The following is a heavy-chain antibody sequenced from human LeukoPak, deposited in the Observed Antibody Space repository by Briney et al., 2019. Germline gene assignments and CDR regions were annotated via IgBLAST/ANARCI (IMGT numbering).Heavy chain of an antibody. CDR3: ARGLRYDYFDN. CDR2: ISYDGSNQ. Sequence: GGSLRLSCAASGFAFSVYDIHWVRQAPGKGLEWVALISYDGSNQYYGDSVKGRFTISRDNSKNTLNLQMTSLRAEDTAVYYCARGLRYDYFDNWGQGTLVTVSS. V-gene: IGHV3-30-3*01. D-gene: IGHD4-17*01. CDR1: GFAFSVYD. J-gene: IGHJ4*02.